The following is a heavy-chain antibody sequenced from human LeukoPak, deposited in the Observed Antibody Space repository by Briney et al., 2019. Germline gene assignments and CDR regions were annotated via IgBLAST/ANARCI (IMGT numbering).Heavy chain of an antibody. CDR2: IYYSGST. D-gene: IGHD5-24*01. J-gene: IGHJ4*02. V-gene: IGHV4-59*01. CDR1: GGSISGYY. Sequence: MSSETLSLTCTVSGGSISGYYWSWIRQPPGKGLEYIGYIYYSGSTNYNPSLKSRVTISVDTSNNQFSLKLSSVTAADTAVYYCARNRDGYNSFDYWGQGTLVTVSS. CDR3: ARNRDGYNSFDY.